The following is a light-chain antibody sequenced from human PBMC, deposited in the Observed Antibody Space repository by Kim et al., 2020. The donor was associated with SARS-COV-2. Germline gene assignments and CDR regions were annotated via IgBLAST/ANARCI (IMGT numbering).Light chain of an antibody. CDR3: QQYNGYPYT. V-gene: IGKV1-16*02. Sequence: SASVGDRITMTCRASQGINNYLAWFQQRPGRAPRSLIYGASNLQSGVPSKFSGSGFGTYFTLTITNLQPEDFATYYCQQYNGYPYTFGQGTKLEI. CDR1: QGINNY. CDR2: GAS. J-gene: IGKJ2*01.